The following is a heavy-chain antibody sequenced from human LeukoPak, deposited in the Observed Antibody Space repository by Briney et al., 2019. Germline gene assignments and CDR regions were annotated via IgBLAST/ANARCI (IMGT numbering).Heavy chain of an antibody. CDR2: IYYSGST. V-gene: IGHV4-31*03. Sequence: PSETLSLTCTVSGGSISSGGYYWSWIRQHPGKGLEWIGYIYYSGSTYYNPSLKSRVTISVDTFKNQFSLKLSSVTAADTAVYYCASLAGFGDSPDYFDYWGQGTLVTVSS. CDR1: GGSISSGGYY. J-gene: IGHJ4*02. CDR3: ASLAGFGDSPDYFDY. D-gene: IGHD3-10*01.